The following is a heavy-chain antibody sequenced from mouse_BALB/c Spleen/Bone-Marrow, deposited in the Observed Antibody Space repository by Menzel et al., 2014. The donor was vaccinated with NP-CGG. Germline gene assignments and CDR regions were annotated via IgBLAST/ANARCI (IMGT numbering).Heavy chain of an antibody. Sequence: VKLMESGAELARPGASVKVSCRASGYTFTTYTMHWVKQRPGQGLEWIGYINPSSGYTYYNQKFKDKATLTADKSSSAAYLQLSSLTSEDSAVYYCARVYGNYDAMDYWGQGTSVTVSS. CDR1: GYTFTTYT. J-gene: IGHJ4*01. CDR3: ARVYGNYDAMDY. V-gene: IGHV1-4*01. CDR2: INPSSGYT. D-gene: IGHD2-1*01.